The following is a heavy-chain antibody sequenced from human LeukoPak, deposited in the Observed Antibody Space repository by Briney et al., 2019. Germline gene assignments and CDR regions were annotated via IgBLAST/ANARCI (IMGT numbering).Heavy chain of an antibody. CDR1: GGSISSSSYY. CDR3: ARDDTPYGSGSYSD. CDR2: IYYSGNT. V-gene: IGHV4-39*07. D-gene: IGHD3-10*01. J-gene: IGHJ4*02. Sequence: SETLSLTCTVSGGSISSSSYYWGWSRQPPGEGLEWIGSIYYSGNTYYNPSLKSRVTISVDTSKNQFSLKLSSVTAADTAVYYCARDDTPYGSGSYSDWGQGTLVSVSS.